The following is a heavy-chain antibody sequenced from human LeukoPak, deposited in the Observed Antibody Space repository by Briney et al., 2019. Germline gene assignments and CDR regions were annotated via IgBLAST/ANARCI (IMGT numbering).Heavy chain of an antibody. V-gene: IGHV3-11*04. CDR3: ARDPARTSAFDY. CDR1: GFTFSDYY. Sequence: PGGSLRLSCAASGFTFSDYYMSWIRRAPGKGLEWVSYVSSSGSTIYYADSVKGRFTISRDNAKNSLYLQMNCLRAEDTAVYYCARDPARTSAFDYWGQGTLVTVSS. J-gene: IGHJ4*02. CDR2: VSSSGSTI. D-gene: IGHD6-6*01.